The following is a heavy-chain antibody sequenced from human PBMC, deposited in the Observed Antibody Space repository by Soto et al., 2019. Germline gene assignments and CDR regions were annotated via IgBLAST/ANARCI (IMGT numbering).Heavy chain of an antibody. J-gene: IGHJ5*01. CDR2: ISYDGTNK. Sequence: PGGSLRLSCAASGFTFSSYAMHWVRQAPGKGLEWVSIISYDGTNKDYADSVKGRFTISRDNSKNTLYLQVHSLRAEDTAVYYCAKDIWSGGYKWFDSWGPGTLVTVSS. CDR3: AKDIWSGGYKWFDS. D-gene: IGHD3-3*01. V-gene: IGHV3-30*18. CDR1: GFTFSSYA.